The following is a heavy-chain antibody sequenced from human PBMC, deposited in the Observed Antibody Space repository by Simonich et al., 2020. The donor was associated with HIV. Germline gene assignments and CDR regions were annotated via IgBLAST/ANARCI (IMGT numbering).Heavy chain of an antibody. V-gene: IGHV4-34*01. CDR1: GGSFSGYY. D-gene: IGHD3-22*01. CDR2: INHSGRT. CDR3: ARHSASYDSSGRRYFDL. J-gene: IGHJ2*01. Sequence: QVQLQQWGAGLLKPSETLSLTCAVYGGSFSGYYWSWIRQPPGKGLVWIGEINHSGRTNYNPSLKSRVTISLDTSKNQFSLKLSSVTAADTAVYYCARHSASYDSSGRRYFDLWGRGTLVTVFS.